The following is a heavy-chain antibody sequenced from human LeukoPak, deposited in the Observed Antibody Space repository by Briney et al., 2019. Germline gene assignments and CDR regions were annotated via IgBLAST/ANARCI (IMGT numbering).Heavy chain of an antibody. CDR2: INPNSGGT. CDR1: GYTFTSYG. D-gene: IGHD6-19*01. Sequence: ASVKVSCKASGYTFTSYGISWVRQAPGQGLEWMGRINPNSGGTNYAQKFQGRVTMTRDTSISTAYMELSRLRSDDTAVYYCARELYSSGWSSTFDYWGQGTLVTVSS. J-gene: IGHJ4*02. CDR3: ARELYSSGWSSTFDY. V-gene: IGHV1-2*06.